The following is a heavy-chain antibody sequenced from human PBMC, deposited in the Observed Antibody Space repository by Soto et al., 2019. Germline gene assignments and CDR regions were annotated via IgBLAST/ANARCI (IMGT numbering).Heavy chain of an antibody. V-gene: IGHV6-1*01. J-gene: IGHJ4*01. CDR2: TYYRSKWYY. Sequence: PSQTLSLTCXITGDSVSSNSAGWSWVRQSPSRGLEWLGRTYYRSKWYYEYAVSVRGRITINPDTSKNQYSLQLNSVTPEDTAVYFCARGEQYSGRIFDYWGQGTLVTVSS. CDR3: ARGEQYSGRIFDY. D-gene: IGHD1-26*01. CDR1: GDSVSSNSAG.